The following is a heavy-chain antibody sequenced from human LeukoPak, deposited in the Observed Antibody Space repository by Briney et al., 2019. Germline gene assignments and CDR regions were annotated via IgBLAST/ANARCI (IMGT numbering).Heavy chain of an antibody. V-gene: IGHV1-69*05. J-gene: IGHJ4*02. CDR2: IIPIFGTA. CDR3: ARDLTLGRGYSYGYSDY. Sequence: SVKVSCKASGGTFSSYAISWVRQAPGQGPEWMGGIIPIFGTANYAQKFQGRVTITTDESTSTAYMELSSLRSEDTAVYYCARDLTLGRGYSYGYSDYWGQGTLVTVSS. CDR1: GGTFSSYA. D-gene: IGHD5-18*01.